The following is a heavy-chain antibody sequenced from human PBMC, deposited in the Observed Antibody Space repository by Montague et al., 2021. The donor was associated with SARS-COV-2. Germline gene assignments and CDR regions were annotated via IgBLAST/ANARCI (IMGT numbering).Heavy chain of an antibody. J-gene: IGHJ6*03. CDR1: GFSLSTSGMC. Sequence: ALVKPRQTLTLTCTFSGFSLSTSGMCVSWIRQPPGKALEWLALIDWDDDKYYSTSLKTRLTISKDTSKNQVVLTMANMDSVDTATYYCARMRYYYYVDVWGRGTTVTVSS. V-gene: IGHV2-70*01. CDR3: ARMRYYYYVDV. CDR2: IDWDDDK.